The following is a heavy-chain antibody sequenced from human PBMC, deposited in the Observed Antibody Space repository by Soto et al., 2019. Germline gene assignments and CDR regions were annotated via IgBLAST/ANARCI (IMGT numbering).Heavy chain of an antibody. Sequence: GGSLRLSCATSGFSVNSHGIHWVRQAPGKGLEWVAVVWYDGLERYYADSVKGRFTISRDDSRSTVYLQMDSLRVEDTAVYYCAREYAYLLANWGQGTQVTVSS. CDR2: VWYDGLER. V-gene: IGHV3-33*01. CDR1: GFSVNSHG. CDR3: AREYAYLLAN. J-gene: IGHJ4*02.